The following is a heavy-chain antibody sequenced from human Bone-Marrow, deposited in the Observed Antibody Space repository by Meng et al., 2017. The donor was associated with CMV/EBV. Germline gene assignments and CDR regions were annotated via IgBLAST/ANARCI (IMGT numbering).Heavy chain of an antibody. Sequence: SETLSLTCAVYGGSFSGYYWSWIRQPPGKGLEWIGEINHSGSTNYNPSLKSRVTISVDTSKNQFSLKLSSVTAADTAVYYCARGWAWVNYRGQGTLVTVSS. CDR3: ARGWAWVNY. CDR2: INHSGST. V-gene: IGHV4-34*01. D-gene: IGHD1-26*01. J-gene: IGHJ4*02. CDR1: GGSFSGYY.